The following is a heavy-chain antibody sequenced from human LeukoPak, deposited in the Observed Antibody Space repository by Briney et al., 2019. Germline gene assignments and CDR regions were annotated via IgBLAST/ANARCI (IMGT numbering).Heavy chain of an antibody. CDR3: ARQLDCSSATCYPTHFDY. Sequence: GSLRLSCSASGFNFSSYSMSWIRQPPGAGRAWIGSIYYSRSTYYRPSLKSRVTISVDTSKNQFSLKLSSVTAADTAVYYCARQLDCSSATCYPTHFDYWGQGTLVTVSS. V-gene: IGHV4-39*01. CDR1: GFNFSSYS. D-gene: IGHD2-2*01. CDR2: IYYSRST. J-gene: IGHJ4*02.